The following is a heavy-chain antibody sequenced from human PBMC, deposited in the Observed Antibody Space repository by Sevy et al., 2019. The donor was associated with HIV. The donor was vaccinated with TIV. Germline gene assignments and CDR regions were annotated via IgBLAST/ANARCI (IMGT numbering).Heavy chain of an antibody. CDR3: TTGATRSFFYYGMDV. CDR1: GFTFSHAW. D-gene: IGHD1-1*01. J-gene: IGHJ6*02. Sequence: GGSLRLSCAASGFTFSHAWMSWVRQAPGKGLEWVVRIKGKTDRGTTDYAAPVTGRFTISGDDSKNTLFLQMNSLKTEDTAVYYCTTGATRSFFYYGMDVWGQGTTVTVSS. V-gene: IGHV3-15*01. CDR2: IKGKTDRGTT.